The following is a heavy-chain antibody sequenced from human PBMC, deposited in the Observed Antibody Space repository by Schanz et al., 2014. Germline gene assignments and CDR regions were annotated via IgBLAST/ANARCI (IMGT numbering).Heavy chain of an antibody. Sequence: VQLVESGGGVVQPGRSLRLSCAASGFMFSSYGMHWVRQAPGKGLEWVSSISGTGGDDTYYADSVKGRFTISRDNSKNTLFLQMNSLRVEDSAIYYCAKDISDTSGKDDYWGQGTLVTVSS. CDR3: AKDISDTSGKDDY. J-gene: IGHJ4*02. D-gene: IGHD3-22*01. CDR1: GFMFSSYG. CDR2: ISGTGGDDT. V-gene: IGHV3-23*04.